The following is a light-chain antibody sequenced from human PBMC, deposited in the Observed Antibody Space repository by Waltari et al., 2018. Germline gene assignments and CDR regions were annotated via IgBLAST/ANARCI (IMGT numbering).Light chain of an antibody. CDR1: SSDVGCYNY. CDR3: SSYTSSSTSV. V-gene: IGLV2-14*01. CDR2: EVS. Sequence: QSALTQPASVSGSPGQSITISCTGTSSDVGCYNYVSWYQQHPGKAPKLMIYEVSNRPSGVSYRFSGSKSGNTASLTSSGLQAEDEADYYCSSYTSSSTSVFGGGTKLTVL. J-gene: IGLJ3*02.